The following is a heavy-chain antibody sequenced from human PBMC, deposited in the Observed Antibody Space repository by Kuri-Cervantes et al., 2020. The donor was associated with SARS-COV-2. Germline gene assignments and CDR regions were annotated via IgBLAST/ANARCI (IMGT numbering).Heavy chain of an antibody. CDR3: ARRPVVLRRNSSPFDY. D-gene: IGHD4-23*01. J-gene: IGHJ4*02. Sequence: SETLSLTCTVYGGSFSDYYWSWICQPPGKGLERMGEINHPGSANYNPSLKIRVTISVDTSKNQFSLKLSSVTAADTAVYYCARRPVVLRRNSSPFDYWGQGTLVTVSS. CDR2: INHPGSA. CDR1: GGSFSDYY. V-gene: IGHV4-34*01.